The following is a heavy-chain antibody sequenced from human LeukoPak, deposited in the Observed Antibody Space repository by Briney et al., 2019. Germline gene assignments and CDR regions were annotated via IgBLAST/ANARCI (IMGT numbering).Heavy chain of an antibody. V-gene: IGHV5-51*01. D-gene: IGHD6-13*01. CDR2: IHPGDSDT. Sequence: GESLKISCKISGYSFTIYWIAWVRQMPGKGLEWMGIIHPGDSDTRYSPSFQGQVTISADKSISTAYLQWSSLKASDSAMYYCARQTRGGIAAAGSDYWGQGTLVTVSS. CDR3: ARQTRGGIAAAGSDY. CDR1: GYSFTIYW. J-gene: IGHJ4*02.